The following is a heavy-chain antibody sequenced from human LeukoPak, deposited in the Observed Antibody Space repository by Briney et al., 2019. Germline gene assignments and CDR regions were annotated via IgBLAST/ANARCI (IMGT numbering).Heavy chain of an antibody. Sequence: GESLKISCKGSGYSFTTYWIGWVRQMPGKGLEWMGIIYPGDSDTRYSPSFQAQVTISGDKSIRTAYLQWSSLKPSDTAMYYCARGIGAAGLFDYWGKGTLVTVSS. V-gene: IGHV5-51*01. CDR1: GYSFTTYW. CDR2: IYPGDSDT. J-gene: IGHJ4*02. CDR3: ARGIGAAGLFDY. D-gene: IGHD6-13*01.